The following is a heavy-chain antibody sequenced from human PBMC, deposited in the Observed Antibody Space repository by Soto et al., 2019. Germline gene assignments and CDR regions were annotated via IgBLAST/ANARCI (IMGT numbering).Heavy chain of an antibody. CDR1: GGSISSYY. CDR3: ARQFDYIPYYYYMDV. CDR2: IYYSGST. D-gene: IGHD4-4*01. V-gene: IGHV4-59*08. Sequence: QVQLQESGPGLVKPSETLSLTCTVSGGSISSYYWSWIRQPPGKGLEWIGYIYYSGSTNYNPSLKSRVTISVDTSKIQFSLKLRSVTAADTAVYYCARQFDYIPYYYYMDVWGKGTTVTVSS. J-gene: IGHJ6*03.